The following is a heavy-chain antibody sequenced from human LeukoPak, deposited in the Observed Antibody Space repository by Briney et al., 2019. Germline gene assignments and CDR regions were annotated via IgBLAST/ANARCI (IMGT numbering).Heavy chain of an antibody. J-gene: IGHJ4*02. CDR3: ARGGGYDYFDY. CDR2: VYYSGNT. CDR1: GGSISSYY. Sequence: SETLSLTCTVSGGSISSYYWNWIRQPPGKGLEWIGYVYYSGNTNYNPSLKSRVTISVDTSKNQFSLKLSSVTAADTAVYYCARGGGYDYFDYWGQGTLVTVSS. D-gene: IGHD5-12*01. V-gene: IGHV4-59*01.